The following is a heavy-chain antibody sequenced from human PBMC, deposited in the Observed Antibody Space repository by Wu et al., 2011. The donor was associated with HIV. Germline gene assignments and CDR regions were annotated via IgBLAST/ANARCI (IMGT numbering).Heavy chain of an antibody. Sequence: QVQLVQSGAEVKRPGSSVKVSCKASGGTFSTYAISWIRQAPGQGLEWMGWIMPFFGSPTYARDFQGRVTITADKSTSTAYLELSSLRSEDTAMYYCARLNXGYEGERLDYVGPGNPGHRLL. D-gene: IGHD3-22*01. CDR3: ARLNXGYEGERLDY. J-gene: IGHJ4*02. CDR1: GGTFSTYA. CDR2: IMPFFGSP. V-gene: IGHV1-69*06.